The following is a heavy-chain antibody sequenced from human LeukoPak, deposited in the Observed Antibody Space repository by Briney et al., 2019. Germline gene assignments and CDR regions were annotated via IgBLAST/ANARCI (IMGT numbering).Heavy chain of an antibody. J-gene: IGHJ4*02. Sequence: ASVKVSCTASGGTFSSYAISWVRQAPGQGLEWMGGIIPIFGTANYAQKFQGRVTITTDESTSTAYMELSSLRSEDTAVYYCASLSPYCSSTSCYTAFDYWGQGTLVTVSS. CDR2: IIPIFGTA. V-gene: IGHV1-69*05. CDR3: ASLSPYCSSTSCYTAFDY. CDR1: GGTFSSYA. D-gene: IGHD2-2*02.